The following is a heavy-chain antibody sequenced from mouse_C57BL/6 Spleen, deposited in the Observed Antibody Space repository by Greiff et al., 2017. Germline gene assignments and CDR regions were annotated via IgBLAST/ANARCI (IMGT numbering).Heavy chain of an antibody. CDR1: GYTFTSYW. V-gene: IGHV1-55*01. D-gene: IGHD1-1*01. CDR2: IYPGSGST. CDR3: ALITTVAYYFDY. Sequence: QVQLKQPGAELVKPGASVKMSCKASGYTFTSYWITWVKQRPGQGLEWIGDIYPGSGSTNYNEKFKSKATLTVDTSSSTAYMQLSSLTSEDSAVYYCALITTVAYYFDYWGQGTTLTVSS. J-gene: IGHJ2*01.